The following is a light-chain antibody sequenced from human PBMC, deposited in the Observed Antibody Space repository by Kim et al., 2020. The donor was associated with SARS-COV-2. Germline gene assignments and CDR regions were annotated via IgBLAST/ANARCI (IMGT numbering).Light chain of an antibody. CDR2: GSS. Sequence: SPGERATLCCRASQSFSTNYLAWYQQKPGQAPRLLIYGSSRRATGIPDRFSGSGSGTDFTLTISRLEPEDFAMYYCQQYSSLPRTFGQGTKVDIK. J-gene: IGKJ1*01. CDR3: QQYSSLPRT. CDR1: QSFSTNY. V-gene: IGKV3-20*01.